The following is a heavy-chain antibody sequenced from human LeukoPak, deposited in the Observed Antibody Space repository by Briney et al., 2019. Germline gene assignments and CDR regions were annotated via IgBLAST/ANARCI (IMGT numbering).Heavy chain of an antibody. CDR2: ISNSTSYI. D-gene: IGHD3-3*01. V-gene: IGHV3-21*01. CDR3: ASDLHDHYRDY. CDR1: RFTFSSHS. J-gene: IGHJ4*02. Sequence: ECSLRLSCAPSRFTFSSHSIIWVRQAPGHGLESGSSISNSTSYIYYPDSVKRQFTNSRDNANNSLYLQMNSLRAEETPVYYSASDLHDHYRDYWGQGPLVPVSS.